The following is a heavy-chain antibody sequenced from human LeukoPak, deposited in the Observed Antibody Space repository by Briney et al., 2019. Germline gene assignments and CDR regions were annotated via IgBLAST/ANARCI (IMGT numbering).Heavy chain of an antibody. D-gene: IGHD6-6*01. CDR3: ARSPLLYNSSLPLGYFDY. J-gene: IGHJ4*02. V-gene: IGHV1-69*05. CDR2: IIPIFGTA. Sequence: ASVKVSCKASGGTFSSYAISWVRQAPGQGLEWMGGIIPIFGTANYAQKFQGRVTITTDESTSTAYMELSSLRSEDTAVYYCARSPLLYNSSLPLGYFDYWGQGTLVTVSS. CDR1: GGTFSSYA.